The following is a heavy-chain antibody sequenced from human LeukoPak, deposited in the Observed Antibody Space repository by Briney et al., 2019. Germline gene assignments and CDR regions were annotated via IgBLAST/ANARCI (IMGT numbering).Heavy chain of an antibody. CDR3: ARGTYGDYDDWFDP. J-gene: IGHJ5*02. D-gene: IGHD4-17*01. V-gene: IGHV4-30-2*01. CDR2: IYHSGST. CDR1: GGSISSGGYS. Sequence: SLTLSLTCAVSGGSISSGGYSWSWIRQPPGKGLEWIGYIYHSGSTYYNPSLKSRVTISVDRSKNQFSLKLSSVTAADTAVYYCARGTYGDYDDWFDPWGQGTLVTVSS.